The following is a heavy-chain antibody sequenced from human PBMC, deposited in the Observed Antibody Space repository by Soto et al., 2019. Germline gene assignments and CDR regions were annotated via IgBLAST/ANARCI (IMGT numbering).Heavy chain of an antibody. D-gene: IGHD3-3*01. V-gene: IGHV2-5*02. Sequence: QITLNESGPTVVRPTETLTLTCRFSGFSLTTSGVGVGWIRQSPGKAPEWLALIYWDDDKRYSASLKSRLTINKDTSKNQGVLTVADLDPTDTATYYCAHRVLRTVFGLVTTTAIYFDFWGQGTPVAVSS. CDR2: IYWDDDK. CDR1: GFSLTTSGVG. J-gene: IGHJ4*02. CDR3: AHRVLRTVFGLVTTTAIYFDF.